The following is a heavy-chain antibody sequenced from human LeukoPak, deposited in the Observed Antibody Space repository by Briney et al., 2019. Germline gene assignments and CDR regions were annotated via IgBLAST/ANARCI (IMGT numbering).Heavy chain of an antibody. Sequence: SETLSLTCAVYGGSFSGYYWSWIRQPPGKGLEWIGEINHSGSTNYNPSLKSRVTISVDTSKNQFSLKLSSVTAADTAVYYCARGPRRAADIVVVPAAQRLFDYWGQGTLVTVSS. D-gene: IGHD2-2*01. CDR2: INHSGST. CDR3: ARGPRRAADIVVVPAAQRLFDY. V-gene: IGHV4-34*01. CDR1: GGSFSGYY. J-gene: IGHJ4*02.